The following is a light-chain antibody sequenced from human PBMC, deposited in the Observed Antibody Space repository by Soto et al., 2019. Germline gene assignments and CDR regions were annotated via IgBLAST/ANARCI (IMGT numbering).Light chain of an antibody. CDR3: SSYGGSKV. Sequence: QSALTQPPSVSGSPGQSVTISCTGTSSDVGGYNYVSWYQQHPGKAPKLIIYEVSKRPSGVPDRFSGSKSGNTASLTVSGLQAEDEADYYCSSYGGSKVFGGGTKLTVL. J-gene: IGLJ2*01. V-gene: IGLV2-8*01. CDR1: SSDVGGYNY. CDR2: EVS.